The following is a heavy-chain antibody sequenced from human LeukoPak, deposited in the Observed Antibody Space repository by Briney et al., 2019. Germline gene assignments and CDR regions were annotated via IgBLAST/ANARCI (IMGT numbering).Heavy chain of an antibody. Sequence: PWGSLRLSCAASGFTFSTYNMNWVRQAPGKGLEWVAVISYDGSNKYYADSVKGRFTISRDNSKNTLYLQMNSLRAEDTAVYYCARHGLPKMVVVVTPPDYWGQGTLVTVSS. CDR2: ISYDGSNK. D-gene: IGHD4-23*01. V-gene: IGHV3-30-3*01. CDR1: GFTFSTYN. J-gene: IGHJ4*02. CDR3: ARHGLPKMVVVVTPPDY.